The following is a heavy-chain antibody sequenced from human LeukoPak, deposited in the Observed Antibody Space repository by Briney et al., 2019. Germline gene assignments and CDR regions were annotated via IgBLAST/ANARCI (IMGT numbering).Heavy chain of an antibody. D-gene: IGHD7-27*01. J-gene: IGHJ5*02. V-gene: IGHV1-2*02. CDR1: GYTFTCYY. CDR2: INPNSGGT. Sequence: ASVKVSCKASGYTFTCYYMHWVRQAPGQGLEWMGWINPNSGGTNYAQKFQGRVTMTRDTSISTAYMELSRLRSDDTAVYYCVRRSWGGFDPWGQGTLVTVSS. CDR3: VRRSWGGFDP.